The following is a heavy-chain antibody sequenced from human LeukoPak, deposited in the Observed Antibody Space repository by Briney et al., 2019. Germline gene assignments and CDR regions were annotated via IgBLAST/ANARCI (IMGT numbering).Heavy chain of an antibody. D-gene: IGHD3-22*01. V-gene: IGHV3-11*01. CDR2: ISSSGSTI. CDR1: GFTFSDYY. CDR3: ARQSPYDSSGYYLPDAFDI. J-gene: IGHJ3*02. Sequence: GGSLRLSCAASGFTFSDYYMSWIRQAPGKGLEWVSYISSSGSTIYYADSVKGRFTISRDNAKNSLYLQMNSLRAEDTAVYYCARQSPYDSSGYYLPDAFDIWGQGTMVTVSS.